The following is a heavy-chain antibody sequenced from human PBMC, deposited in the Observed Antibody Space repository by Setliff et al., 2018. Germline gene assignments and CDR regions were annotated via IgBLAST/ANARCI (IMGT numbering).Heavy chain of an antibody. Sequence: PGGSLRLSCGASGFTLSTHAMHWVRQAPGKGLEWLSYISSSGSNILYADSVKGRFTISRDNAKNSLFLQMNSLRAEETAVYYCARGSSGWSWDYWGQGTVVTVSS. CDR3: ARGSSGWSWDY. V-gene: IGHV3-48*04. CDR1: GFTLSTHA. D-gene: IGHD6-19*01. CDR2: ISSSGSNI. J-gene: IGHJ4*02.